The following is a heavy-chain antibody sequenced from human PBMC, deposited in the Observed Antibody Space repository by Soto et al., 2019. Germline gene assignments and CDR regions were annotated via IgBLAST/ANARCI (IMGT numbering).Heavy chain of an antibody. D-gene: IGHD5-12*01. Sequence: EVQVVESGGGLVQPGGSLRVSCAASGFTLSDHTMDWVRQAPGKGLEWVGRITKKYITEYAASVRGRFTILRDDSKNSLYLQMNSLKPEDTAVYYCAADIVGTGSYWGQGTLVTVSS. J-gene: IGHJ4*02. V-gene: IGHV3-72*01. CDR2: ITKKYIT. CDR1: GFTLSDHT. CDR3: AADIVGTGSY.